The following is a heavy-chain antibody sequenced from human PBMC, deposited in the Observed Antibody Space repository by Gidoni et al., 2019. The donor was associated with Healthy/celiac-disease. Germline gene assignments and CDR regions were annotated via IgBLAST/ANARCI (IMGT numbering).Heavy chain of an antibody. CDR3: ARRLVYRSGYYDYYYYGMDV. CDR2: MCTAGDT. CDR1: GFTFSRYD. D-gene: IGHD3-22*01. J-gene: IGHJ6*02. Sequence: EVQLVESGGGLVQPGGSLRLSCAASGFTFSRYDMHWVRQATGKGLEWVSAMCTAGDTYYPGSVKGRFTISRENAKNSLYLQMNSLRAGDTAVYYCARRLVYRSGYYDYYYYGMDVWGQGTTVTVSS. V-gene: IGHV3-13*04.